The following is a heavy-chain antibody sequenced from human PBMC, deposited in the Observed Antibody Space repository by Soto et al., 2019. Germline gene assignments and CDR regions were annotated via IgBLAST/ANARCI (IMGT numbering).Heavy chain of an antibody. J-gene: IGHJ4*02. CDR3: ARHVDYGDYHTDC. CDR2: IYYSGST. CDR1: GGSVSSSSYY. Sequence: QLQLQESGPELVKPSETLSLTCTVSGGSVSSSSYYWGWIRQPPGKGLEWIGSIYYSGSTYYNPSLKSRVTVSGDTSKSQFSLRLSSVTAADTAVYYCARHVDYGDYHTDCWGQGTLVTVSS. V-gene: IGHV4-39*01. D-gene: IGHD4-17*01.